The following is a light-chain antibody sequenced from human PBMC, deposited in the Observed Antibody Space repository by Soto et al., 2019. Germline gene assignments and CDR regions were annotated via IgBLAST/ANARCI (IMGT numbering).Light chain of an antibody. CDR1: QGINNF. CDR2: GAS. CDR3: QQYHSYPVT. V-gene: IGKV1-16*02. Sequence: DIQMTQSPSSLSASVGDTVTITCRASQGINNFLAWFQQKPGKAPTSLIYGASNLQSGVPSKFSGSGSDTDFTLTIRSLQPEDFATDYCQQYHSYPVTFGGGTKVEI. J-gene: IGKJ4*01.